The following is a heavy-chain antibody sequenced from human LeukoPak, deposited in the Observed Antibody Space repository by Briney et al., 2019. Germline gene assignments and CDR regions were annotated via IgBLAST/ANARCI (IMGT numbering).Heavy chain of an antibody. J-gene: IGHJ4*02. CDR3: AKGTLEPTIMFLDS. CDR1: GFTFDDYG. CDR2: INWNGGST. D-gene: IGHD3/OR15-3a*01. Sequence: GGSLRLSCAASGFTFDDYGMSWVRQAPGKGLEWVSGINWNGGSTGYADSVKGRFTISRDNSKNTLILQMNSLRAEDTAVYYCAKGTLEPTIMFLDSWGQGTLVIVSS. V-gene: IGHV3-20*04.